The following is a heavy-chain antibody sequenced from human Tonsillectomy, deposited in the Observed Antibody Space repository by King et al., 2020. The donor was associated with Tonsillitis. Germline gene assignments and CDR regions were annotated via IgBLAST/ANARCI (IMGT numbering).Heavy chain of an antibody. CDR1: GFSFSSYS. D-gene: IGHD3-22*01. CDR2: ISSSSSYI. CDR3: ASDLYYYDTSRCLY. Sequence: QLVQSGGGLVKPGGSQRLSCAASGFSFSSYSMNWVRQAPGKGLEWVSSISSSSSYIYYADSVKGRFNISRDNAKNSLYLQMNSLRSEDTAVYYCASDLYYYDTSRCLYWLQRTLLTVSS. J-gene: IGHJ4*02. V-gene: IGHV3-21*01.